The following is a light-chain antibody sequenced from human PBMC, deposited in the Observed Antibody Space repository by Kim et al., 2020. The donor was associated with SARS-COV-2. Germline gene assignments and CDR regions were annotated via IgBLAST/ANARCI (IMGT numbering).Light chain of an antibody. CDR3: QSYDSSLSAWV. J-gene: IGLJ3*02. V-gene: IGLV2-11*01. CDR2: DVS. CDR1: SSDVGGYNY. Sequence: QSVTISCTGTSSDVGGYNYVSWYQQHPGKAPKLMIYDVSKRPSGVPDRFSGSKSGNTASLTISGLQAEDEADYYCQSYDSSLSAWVFGGGTQLTVL.